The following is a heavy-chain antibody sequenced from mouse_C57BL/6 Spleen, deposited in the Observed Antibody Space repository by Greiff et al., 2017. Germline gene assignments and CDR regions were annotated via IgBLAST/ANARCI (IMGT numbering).Heavy chain of an antibody. CDR2: IYPGDGDT. V-gene: IGHV1-82*01. D-gene: IGHD3-2*02. Sequence: QVQLKQSGPELVKPGASVKISCKASGYAFSSSWMNWVKQRPGKGLEWIGRIYPGDGDTNYNGKFKGTATLTADKSSSTAYMQLSSLTSEDSAVYFCARRRLRPYYYAMDYWGQGTSVTVSS. CDR1: GYAFSSSW. J-gene: IGHJ4*01. CDR3: ARRRLRPYYYAMDY.